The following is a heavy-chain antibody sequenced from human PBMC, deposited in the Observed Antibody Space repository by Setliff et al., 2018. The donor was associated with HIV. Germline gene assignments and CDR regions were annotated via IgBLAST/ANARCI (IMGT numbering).Heavy chain of an antibody. D-gene: IGHD2-21*01. CDR1: GFMFGVDW. Sequence: GGSLRLSCAASGFMFGVDWMSWVRQTPGKGLEWVASVTPDGSDKYYANSMRGRFTISRDNGKNAVYLQMNSLTAEDTALYYCVRDLARVIAHWGQGTQVTVSS. CDR3: VRDLARVIAH. J-gene: IGHJ4*02. V-gene: IGHV3-7*01. CDR2: VTPDGSDK.